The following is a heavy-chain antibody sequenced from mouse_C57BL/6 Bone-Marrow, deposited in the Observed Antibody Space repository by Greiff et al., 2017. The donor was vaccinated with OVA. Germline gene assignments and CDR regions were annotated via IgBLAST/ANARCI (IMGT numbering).Heavy chain of an antibody. CDR2: ISSGGSYT. CDR3: ARDYYGSSYGFAY. J-gene: IGHJ3*01. D-gene: IGHD1-1*01. V-gene: IGHV5-6*01. Sequence: EVKLMESGGDLVKPGGSLKLSCAASGFTFSSYGMSWVRQTPDKRLEWVATISSGGSYTYYPDSVKGRFTISRDNAKNTLDLQRSSLKSEDTAMYYCARDYYGSSYGFAYWGQGTLVTVSA. CDR1: GFTFSSYG.